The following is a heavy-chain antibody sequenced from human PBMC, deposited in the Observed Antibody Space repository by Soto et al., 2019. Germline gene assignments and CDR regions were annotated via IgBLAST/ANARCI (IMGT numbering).Heavy chain of an antibody. D-gene: IGHD3-22*01. J-gene: IGHJ4*02. CDR3: ARVSLAVYYYDSIDY. CDR1: GGSISSGDYY. V-gene: IGHV4-30-4*01. Sequence: QVQLQESGPGLVKPSQTLSLTCTVSGGSISSGDYYWSWIRQPPGKGLEWIGYIYYSGSTYYNPCVMIRVSISVDTSKTLFSLKLSSVPAADSAVYYCARVSLAVYYYDSIDYWGQGTLGTVSS. CDR2: IYYSGST.